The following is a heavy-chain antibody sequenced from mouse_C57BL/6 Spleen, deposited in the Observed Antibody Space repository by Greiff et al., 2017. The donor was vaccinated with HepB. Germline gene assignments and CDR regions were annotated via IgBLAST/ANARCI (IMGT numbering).Heavy chain of an antibody. CDR1: GFSLTSYG. Sequence: VQLQQSGPGLVQPSQSLSITCTASGFSLTSYGVHWVRQSPGKGLEWLGVIWSGGSTDYNAAFISRLSISKDNSKSQVFFKMNSLQADDTAIYYCARILHYYGSSRNWYFDVWGTGTTVTVSA. D-gene: IGHD1-1*01. J-gene: IGHJ1*03. CDR3: ARILHYYGSSRNWYFDV. V-gene: IGHV2-2*01. CDR2: IWSGGST.